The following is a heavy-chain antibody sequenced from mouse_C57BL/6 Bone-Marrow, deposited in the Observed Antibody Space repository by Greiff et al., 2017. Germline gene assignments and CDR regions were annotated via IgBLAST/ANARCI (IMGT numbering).Heavy chain of an antibody. D-gene: IGHD4-1*01. CDR3: TSWDVFDY. V-gene: IGHV14-4*01. CDR1: GFNIKDDY. CDR2: IDPENGDT. J-gene: IGHJ2*01. Sequence: EVQLVESGAELVRPGASVKLSCTASGFNIKDDYMHWVKQRPEQGLEWIGWIDPENGDTEYASKFQGKATITADTSSNTAYLQLSSLTSEDTAVYYCTSWDVFDYWGQGTTLTVSS.